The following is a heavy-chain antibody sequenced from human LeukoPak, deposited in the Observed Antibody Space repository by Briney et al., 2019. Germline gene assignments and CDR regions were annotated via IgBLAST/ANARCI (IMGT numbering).Heavy chain of an antibody. CDR2: INHSGST. D-gene: IGHD6-13*01. CDR3: ARVSPAAGIHY. Sequence: SETLSLTCAVYGGSFSGYYWSWIRQPPGKGLEWIGEINHSGSTYYNPSLKSRVTISVDTSKNQFSLKLSSVTAADTAVCYCARVSPAAGIHYWGQGTLVTVSS. J-gene: IGHJ4*02. CDR1: GGSFSGYY. V-gene: IGHV4-34*01.